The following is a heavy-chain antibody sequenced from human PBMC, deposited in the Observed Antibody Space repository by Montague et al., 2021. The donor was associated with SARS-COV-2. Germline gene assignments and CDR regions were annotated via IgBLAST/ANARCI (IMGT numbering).Heavy chain of an antibody. D-gene: IGHD3-10*01. V-gene: IGHV4-34*01. CDR3: ARLSDGVVPSPILGVGPYYSYYYMDV. CDR2: IHHGGST. CDR1: GGSFSTYS. J-gene: IGHJ6*03. Sequence: SETPSLTCAVHGGSFSTYSWNWIRQPPGKGLEWVGEIHHGGSTNXNPSLKSRVTISADTSKNQFSLKLTSVAAADTAVYYCARLSDGVVPSPILGVGPYYSYYYMDVWGKGTTVTVSS.